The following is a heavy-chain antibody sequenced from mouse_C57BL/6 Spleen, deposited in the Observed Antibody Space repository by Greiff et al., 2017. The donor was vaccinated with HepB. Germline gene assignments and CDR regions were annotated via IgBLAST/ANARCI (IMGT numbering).Heavy chain of an antibody. CDR1: GFNIKDYY. Sequence: EVKLQESGAELVRPGASVKLSCTASGFNIKDYYMHWVKQRPEQGLEWIGRIDPEDGDTEYAPKFQGKATMTADTSSNTAYLQLSSLTSEDTAVYYCTTNYGSREGFDYWGQGTTLTVSS. CDR3: TTNYGSREGFDY. D-gene: IGHD1-1*01. CDR2: IDPEDGDT. V-gene: IGHV14-1*01. J-gene: IGHJ2*01.